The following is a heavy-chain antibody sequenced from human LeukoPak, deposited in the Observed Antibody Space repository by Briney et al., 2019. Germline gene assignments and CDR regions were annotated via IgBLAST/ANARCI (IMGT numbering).Heavy chain of an antibody. D-gene: IGHD2-2*01. Sequence: SVKVSCKASGGTFSSYAISWVRQAPGQGLEWMGGIIPIFGTANYAQKFQGRVTITADESTSTAYMELSSLRSEDTAVYYCARGGDIVVVPAAERGWFDPWGQGTLVTVS. V-gene: IGHV1-69*13. CDR1: GGTFSSYA. CDR2: IIPIFGTA. J-gene: IGHJ5*02. CDR3: ARGGDIVVVPAAERGWFDP.